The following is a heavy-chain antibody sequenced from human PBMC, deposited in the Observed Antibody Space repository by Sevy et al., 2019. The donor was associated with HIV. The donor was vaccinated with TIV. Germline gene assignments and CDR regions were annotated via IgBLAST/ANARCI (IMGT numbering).Heavy chain of an antibody. V-gene: IGHV3-30-3*01. CDR3: ARDVCGGGCYSGGYYFDY. CDR1: GFTFSSYA. D-gene: IGHD2-21*02. Sequence: GGFLRLSCAASGFTFSSYALHWVRQAPGKGLEWVAIISYDGTYKDYADSVKGRFIISRDNSKNTLFLQMNSLRADDTAVYYCARDVCGGGCYSGGYYFDYWGQGTLVTVSS. CDR2: ISYDGTYK. J-gene: IGHJ4*02.